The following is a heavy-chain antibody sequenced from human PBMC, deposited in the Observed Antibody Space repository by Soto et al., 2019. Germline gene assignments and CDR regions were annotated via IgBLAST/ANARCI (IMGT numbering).Heavy chain of an antibody. D-gene: IGHD3-22*01. J-gene: IGHJ4*02. CDR1: GYTFTYYG. CDR2: INAGNGHT. Sequence: ASVKVSCKASGYTFTYYGMHWVRQAPGQRLEWMGWINAGNGHTKYSQKFQDRVTITRGTSASTAYMELSSLRSEDTAVYYCARGRYDGSGYYIVDYWGQGTLVTVSS. CDR3: ARGRYDGSGYYIVDY. V-gene: IGHV1-3*01.